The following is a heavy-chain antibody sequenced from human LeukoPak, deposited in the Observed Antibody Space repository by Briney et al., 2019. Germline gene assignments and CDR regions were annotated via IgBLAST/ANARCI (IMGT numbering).Heavy chain of an antibody. Sequence: PGGSLRLSCAASRFTFSNRWMTWVRQAPGKGLEGVATMTRGGSEKFYVDSVKGRFTISGDNAKNSLYLQMNSLRAEDTAVYYCASDPFEHWGQGTLVTVSS. CDR2: MTRGGSEK. CDR3: ASDPFEH. V-gene: IGHV3-7*01. J-gene: IGHJ5*02. CDR1: RFTFSNRW.